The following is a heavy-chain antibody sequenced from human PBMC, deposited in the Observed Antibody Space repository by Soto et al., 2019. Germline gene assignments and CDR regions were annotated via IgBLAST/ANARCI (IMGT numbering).Heavy chain of an antibody. CDR3: NTDFYINMPIVRFDY. CDR2: IKSKADGGTT. J-gene: IGHJ4*01. Sequence: GGSLRLSCAASGLIFSNAWINWVRQAPGKGLEWVGRIKSKADGGTTDFAAPVKGRFAISRDDSKNMMYMEMSSLRTEDTAVYYCNTDFYINMPIVRFDYWCHGILVTVS. CDR1: GLIFSNAW. D-gene: IGHD2-2*01. V-gene: IGHV3-15*07.